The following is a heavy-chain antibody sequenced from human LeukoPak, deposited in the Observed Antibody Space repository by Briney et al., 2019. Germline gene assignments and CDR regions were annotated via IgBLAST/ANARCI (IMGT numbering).Heavy chain of an antibody. J-gene: IGHJ4*02. D-gene: IGHD3-3*01. CDR2: IYYSGST. CDR1: GGSISSSSYY. V-gene: IGHV4-39*01. Sequence: PSETLSLTCTVSGGSISSSSYYWGWIRQPPGKGLEWIGSIYYSGSTYYNPSLKSRVTISVDTSKNQFSLKLSSVTAADTAVYYCARLPSSLTIFGVVIISPPDYWGQGTLVIVSS. CDR3: ARLPSSLTIFGVVIISPPDY.